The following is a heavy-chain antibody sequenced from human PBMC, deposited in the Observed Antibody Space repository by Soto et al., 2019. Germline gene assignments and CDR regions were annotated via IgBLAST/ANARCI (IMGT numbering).Heavy chain of an antibody. CDR1: GYTFSNYG. CDR3: ARVVPGAEAWFGP. J-gene: IGHJ5*02. CDR2: ISLYSDGT. D-gene: IGHD2-2*01. V-gene: IGHV1-18*01. Sequence: SVKVSCKTSGYTFSNYGITWVRQAPGQPLEWLGWISLYSDGTNYAQKFQGRVSMTTDASTTTAYMELRSLRSDDTAVYYCARVVPGAEAWFGPWGQGTLVTASS.